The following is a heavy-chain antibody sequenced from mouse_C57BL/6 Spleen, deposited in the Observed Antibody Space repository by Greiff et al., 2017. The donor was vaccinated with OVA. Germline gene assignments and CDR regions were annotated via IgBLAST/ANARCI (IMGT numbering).Heavy chain of an antibody. CDR3: ARGGYYGSSYGAMDY. CDR1: GYTFTNYW. D-gene: IGHD1-1*01. V-gene: IGHV1-63*01. CDR2: IYPGGGYT. J-gene: IGHJ4*01. Sequence: QVHVKQSGAELVRPGTSVKMSCKASGYTFTNYWIGWAKQRPGHGLEWIGDIYPGGGYTNYNEKFKGKATLTADKSSSTAYMQFSSLTSEDSAIYYCARGGYYGSSYGAMDYWGQGTSVTVSS.